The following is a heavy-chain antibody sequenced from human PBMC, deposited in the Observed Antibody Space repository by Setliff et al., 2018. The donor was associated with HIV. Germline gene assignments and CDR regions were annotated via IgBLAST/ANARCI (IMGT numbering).Heavy chain of an antibody. CDR3: ARDRGSYNFWSGLARGDNWFDP. Sequence: NPSETLSLTCTVSGASISTYYWSWIRQPPGKGLEWIGYIFYSGSSNYNPSLKSRVTMSVDTSKNQFSLNLTSVTAADTAVYYCARDRGSYNFWSGLARGDNWFDPWGQGTLVTVSS. D-gene: IGHD3-3*01. CDR2: IFYSGSS. V-gene: IGHV4-59*01. CDR1: GASISTYY. J-gene: IGHJ5*02.